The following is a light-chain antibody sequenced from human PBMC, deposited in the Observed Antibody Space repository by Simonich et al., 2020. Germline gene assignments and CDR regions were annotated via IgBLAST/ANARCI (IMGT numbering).Light chain of an antibody. V-gene: IGLV1-47*01. Sequence: QSVLTQPPSASGTPGQRVTISCSGSSSNIGSNCVYWYQQLPGTAPKLLIYRNNRRPSGVPDRFSGSKSGTSASLAISGLRSEDEADYYCAAWDDSLSGWVFGGGTKLTVL. CDR3: AAWDDSLSGWV. CDR2: RNN. J-gene: IGLJ3*02. CDR1: SSNIGSNC.